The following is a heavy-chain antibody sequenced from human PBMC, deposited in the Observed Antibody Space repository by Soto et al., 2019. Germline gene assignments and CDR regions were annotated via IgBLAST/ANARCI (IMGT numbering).Heavy chain of an antibody. CDR2: ISDSSGST. J-gene: IGHJ4*02. V-gene: IGHV3-48*01. Sequence: GGSLRLSCAASGFTFSSYNMKWVRQAPGKGLEWVSYISDSSGSTYYADSVKGRFTISRDNAKNSLYLEMNSLRAEDTAVYYCAKDRLWFGELVFDYWGQGTLVTVSS. D-gene: IGHD3-10*01. CDR1: GFTFSSYN. CDR3: AKDRLWFGELVFDY.